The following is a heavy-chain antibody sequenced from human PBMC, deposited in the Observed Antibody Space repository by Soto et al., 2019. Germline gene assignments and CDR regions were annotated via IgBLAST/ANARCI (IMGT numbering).Heavy chain of an antibody. CDR3: AKSRVFIGAIVTLLDS. J-gene: IGHJ4*02. CDR1: GFTFNNYG. CDR2: ISNNGDTA. V-gene: IGHV3-23*01. D-gene: IGHD3-16*02. Sequence: GGSLRLSCAASGFTFNNYGMHWVRQAAEKGLEWVASISNNGDTAYYADSVKGRFTISRGNSENTLYLQMNGLRADDTALYFCAKSRVFIGAIVTLLDSWGQGTQVTVSS.